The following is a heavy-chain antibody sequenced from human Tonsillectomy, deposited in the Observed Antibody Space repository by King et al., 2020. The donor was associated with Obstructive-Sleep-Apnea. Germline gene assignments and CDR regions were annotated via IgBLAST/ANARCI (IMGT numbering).Heavy chain of an antibody. V-gene: IGHV4-38-2*02. J-gene: IGHJ4*02. CDR1: SYSISSGYY. Sequence: QLQESGPGLVKPSETLSLTCIVSSYSISSGYYWGWIRQPPGKGLEWIGNIYHSGSTYYNPSLKSRVTISVDTSKNQFSLKLRSVTAADTAVYHCARGWIQLWSHFDYWGQGTLVTVSS. CDR3: ARGWIQLWSHFDY. CDR2: IYHSGST. D-gene: IGHD5-18*01.